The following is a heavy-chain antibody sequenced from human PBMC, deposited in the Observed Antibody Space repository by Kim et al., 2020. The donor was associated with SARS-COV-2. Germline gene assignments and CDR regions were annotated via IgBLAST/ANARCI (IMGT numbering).Heavy chain of an antibody. Sequence: ASVKVSCKASGYTFTSYAMHWVRQAPGQRLEWMGWINAGNGNTKYSQKFQGRVTITRDTSASTAYMELSSLRSEDTAVYYCAGIGVDYGDSYFDYWGQGTLVTVSS. J-gene: IGHJ4*02. CDR3: AGIGVDYGDSYFDY. D-gene: IGHD4-17*01. CDR1: GYTFTSYA. CDR2: INAGNGNT. V-gene: IGHV1-3*01.